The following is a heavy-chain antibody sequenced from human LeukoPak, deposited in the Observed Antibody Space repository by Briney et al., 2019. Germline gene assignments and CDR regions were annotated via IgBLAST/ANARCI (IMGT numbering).Heavy chain of an antibody. V-gene: IGHV4-59*01. Sequence: SETLSLTCTISGGSISTYSWNWIRQPPGKGLEWIGYNYFSGTTNYNPALKSRVTISVDRPKNQFSLKLNSVTAADTAVYYCARGDYGDYGDFYYYGLDVWGQGTTVTVSS. CDR3: ARGDYGDYGDFYYYGLDV. D-gene: IGHD4-17*01. CDR2: NYFSGTT. CDR1: GGSISTYS. J-gene: IGHJ6*02.